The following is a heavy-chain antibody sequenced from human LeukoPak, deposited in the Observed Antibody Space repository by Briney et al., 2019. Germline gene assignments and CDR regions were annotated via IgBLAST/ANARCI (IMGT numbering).Heavy chain of an antibody. CDR3: AANYYDSSGYQS. J-gene: IGHJ5*02. V-gene: IGHV4-4*07. CDR1: GGPTSSYY. CDR2: IYTSGST. D-gene: IGHD3-22*01. Sequence: SETLSVTCTVSGGPTSSYYWSWIRQPAGKRLEWIGRIYTSGSTNYNPSLKSRVTMSVDTSKNQFSLKLSSVTAADTAVYYCAANYYDSSGYQSWGQGTLVTVSS.